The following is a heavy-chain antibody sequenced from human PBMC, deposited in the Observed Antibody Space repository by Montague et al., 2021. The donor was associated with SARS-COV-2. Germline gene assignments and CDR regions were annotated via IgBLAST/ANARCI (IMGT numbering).Heavy chain of an antibody. V-gene: IGHV4-34*01. D-gene: IGHD2-8*02. J-gene: IGHJ4*02. CDR2: INHRGST. Sequence: SETLSLTCAVYDGSFSDYSWTWIRQPPGKGLEWIGEINHRGSTNXNPSLKSRVTMSIDTSKNQFSLQLTSVTAADTAVYYCARPHLGAGGQEAPFFFENCGQGTLVTVSS. CDR1: DGSFSDYS. CDR3: ARPHLGAGGQEAPFFFEN.